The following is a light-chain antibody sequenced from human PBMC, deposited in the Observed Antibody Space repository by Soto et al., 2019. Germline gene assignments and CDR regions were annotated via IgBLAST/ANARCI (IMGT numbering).Light chain of an antibody. CDR3: QQYGSSATWT. CDR2: GAS. V-gene: IGKV3-20*01. Sequence: EIVLTQSPGTLSLSPGERATLSCRASQSVSSSDLAWYQQKPGQAPRLLIYGASSRATAIPDRFSGSGSGTDFTLTISRLEPEDFAVYYCQQYGSSATWTFGQGTKVEIK. CDR1: QSVSSSD. J-gene: IGKJ1*01.